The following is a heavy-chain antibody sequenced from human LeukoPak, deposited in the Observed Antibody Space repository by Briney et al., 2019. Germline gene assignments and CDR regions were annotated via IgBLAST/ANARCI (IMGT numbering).Heavy chain of an antibody. CDR3: ATSTAARQHLLYYYYYMDV. CDR1: GYTLTELS. D-gene: IGHD6-6*01. CDR2: FDPEDGET. V-gene: IGHV1-24*01. J-gene: IGHJ6*03. Sequence: GASVKVSCKVSGYTLTELSMHWVRQAPGKGLEWMGGFDPEDGETIYAQKFQGRVTMTEDTSTDTAYMELSSLRSEDTAVYYCATSTAARQHLLYYYYYMDVWGKGTTVTVSS.